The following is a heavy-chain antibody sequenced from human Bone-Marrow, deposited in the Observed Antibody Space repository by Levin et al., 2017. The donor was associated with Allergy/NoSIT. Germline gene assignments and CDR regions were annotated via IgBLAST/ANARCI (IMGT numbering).Heavy chain of an antibody. CDR3: ARVLIIPYYYAMDV. CDR1: GFTFSSYS. D-gene: IGHD3-3*01. V-gene: IGHV3-21*01. Sequence: GESLKISCTASGFTFSSYSMNWVRQAPGKGLEWVSYISSSSSSIDYADSVKGRFTISRDNAEDSLYLQMNSLRAEDTAVYYCARVLIIPYYYAMDVWGQGTTVTVSS. J-gene: IGHJ6*02. CDR2: ISSSSSSI.